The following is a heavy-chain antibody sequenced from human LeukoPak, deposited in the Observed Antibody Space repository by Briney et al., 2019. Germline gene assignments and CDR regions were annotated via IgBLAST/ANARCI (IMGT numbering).Heavy chain of an antibody. V-gene: IGHV3-21*01. D-gene: IGHD1-26*01. CDR3: AKPRWGSYREGFNDY. CDR2: ISTSSSYI. CDR1: GFTFSSYS. Sequence: PGGSLRLSCAASGFTFSSYSMNWVRQAPGKGLEWVSSISTSSSYIYYADSVKGRFTISRDNAKNTLYLQMNSLRAEDTAVYYCAKPRWGSYREGFNDYWGQGTLVAVSS. J-gene: IGHJ4*02.